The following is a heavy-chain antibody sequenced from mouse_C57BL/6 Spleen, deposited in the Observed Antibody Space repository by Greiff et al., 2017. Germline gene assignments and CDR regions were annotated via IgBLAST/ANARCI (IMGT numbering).Heavy chain of an antibody. Sequence: LQQSGASVKISCKASGYAFSSYWMNWVKQRPGKGLEWIGQIYPGDGDTNYNGKFKGTATLTADKSSSTAYMQLSSLTSEDSAVYFCARGDYYGSRGDYWGQGTTLTVSS. CDR3: ARGDYYGSRGDY. V-gene: IGHV1-80*01. D-gene: IGHD1-1*01. CDR1: GYAFSSYW. J-gene: IGHJ2*01. CDR2: IYPGDGDT.